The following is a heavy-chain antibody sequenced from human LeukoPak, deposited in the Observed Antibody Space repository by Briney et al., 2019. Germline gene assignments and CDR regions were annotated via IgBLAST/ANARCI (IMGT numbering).Heavy chain of an antibody. CDR2: IQYSGSP. V-gene: IGHV4-31*03. CDR1: GSSISSGNYH. J-gene: IGHJ4*02. Sequence: PSQTLPLTCSVSGSSISSGNYHWSWIRQYPGKGLEWIGYIQYSGSPYYNPSLKSRITISLDTSKNQLSLRLSSVTAADTAVYYCARSLLDLYDRSGYIFEYWGQGILVTVSS. CDR3: ARSLLDLYDRSGYIFEY. D-gene: IGHD3-22*01.